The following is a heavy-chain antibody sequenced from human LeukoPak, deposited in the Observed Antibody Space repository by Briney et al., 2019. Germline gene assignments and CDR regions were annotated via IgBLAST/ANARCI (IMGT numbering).Heavy chain of an antibody. CDR2: ISYDGSNK. CDR3: ARSNYDFWSGYRGRYFDY. Sequence: GGSLRLSCAASGFTFSSYGMHWVRQAPGKGLEWVAVISYDGSNKYYADSVKGRFTISRDNSKNTLYLQMNSLRAEDTAVYYCARSNYDFWSGYRGRYFDYWGQGTLVTVSS. D-gene: IGHD3-3*01. J-gene: IGHJ4*02. V-gene: IGHV3-30*03. CDR1: GFTFSSYG.